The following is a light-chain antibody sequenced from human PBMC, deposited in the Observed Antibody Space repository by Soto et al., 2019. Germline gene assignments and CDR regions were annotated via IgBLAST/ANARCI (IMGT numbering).Light chain of an antibody. CDR1: QSVGTN. J-gene: IGKJ1*01. V-gene: IGKV3-15*01. CDR2: GAS. Sequence: IVMTQSPDTLSVSPGERATLSCRASQSVGTNLAWYQQKPGQAPRLLIYGASTRATGIPARFSGSGSGTEFTLTINSLQSEDFAVYFCQQYNNWPLTFGQGTKVDIK. CDR3: QQYNNWPLT.